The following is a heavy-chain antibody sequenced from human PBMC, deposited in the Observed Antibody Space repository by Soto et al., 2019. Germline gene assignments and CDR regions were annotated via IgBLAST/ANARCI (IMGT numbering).Heavy chain of an antibody. Sequence: GGSRRLSCAASGFTFSSYDIHWVRQATGKGLEWVSAIGTAGDTYYPGSVKGRFTISRENAKKSLYLQMNSLRAGDTAVYYCASARGGLDVWAQGTTVTVSS. V-gene: IGHV3-13*01. D-gene: IGHD6-6*01. J-gene: IGHJ6*02. CDR3: ASARGGLDV. CDR1: GFTFSSYD. CDR2: IGTAGDT.